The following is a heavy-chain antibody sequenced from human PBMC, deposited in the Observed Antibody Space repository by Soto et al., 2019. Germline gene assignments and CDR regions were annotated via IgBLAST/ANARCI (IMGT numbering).Heavy chain of an antibody. V-gene: IGHV4-30-2*02. Sequence: SETLSLTCAVSGGSISSGGYSWSWIRQPPGKGLEWIGYIYHSGSTYYNPSLKSRVTISVDTSKNQFSLKLSSVTAADTAVYYCARSDGRYWGQGTLVTVSS. CDR2: IYHSGST. CDR1: GGSISSGGYS. J-gene: IGHJ4*02. CDR3: ARSDGRY.